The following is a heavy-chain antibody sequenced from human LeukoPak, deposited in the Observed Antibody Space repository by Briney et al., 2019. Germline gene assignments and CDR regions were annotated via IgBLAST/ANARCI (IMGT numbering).Heavy chain of an antibody. CDR3: AKDLGVVVPAAVLGAFDI. CDR1: GFTFSSYA. J-gene: IGHJ3*02. Sequence: GGSLRLSCAASGFTFSSYAMSWVRQAPGKGLEWVSAISGSGGSTYYADSVKGRFTISRDNSKNTLYLQMNSLRAEDTAVYYCAKDLGVVVPAAVLGAFDIWGQGTMVTVSS. D-gene: IGHD2-2*01. V-gene: IGHV3-23*01. CDR2: ISGSGGST.